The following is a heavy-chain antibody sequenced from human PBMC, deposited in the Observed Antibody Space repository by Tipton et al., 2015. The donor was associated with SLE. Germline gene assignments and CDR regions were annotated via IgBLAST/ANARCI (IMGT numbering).Heavy chain of an antibody. CDR3: AVRDFGSPKGAFDI. J-gene: IGHJ3*02. CDR2: INHSGST. V-gene: IGHV4-34*01. CDR1: GGSFSGYY. Sequence: TLSLTCAVYGGSFSGYYWSWIRQPPGKGLEWIGEINHSGSTSYNPSLKSRVTISVDTSKNQFSLKLSSVTAADTAVYYCAVRDFGSPKGAFDIWGQGTMVTVSS. D-gene: IGHD3-3*01.